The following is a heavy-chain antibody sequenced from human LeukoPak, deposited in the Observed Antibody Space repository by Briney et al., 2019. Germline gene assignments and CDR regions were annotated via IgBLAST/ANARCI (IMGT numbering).Heavy chain of an antibody. CDR1: GITFSSHG. V-gene: IGHV3-7*01. Sequence: GGSLRLSCAASGITFSSHGMSWVRQAPGKGLEWVADINQDGSDKHYVDSVKGRFTISRDNAESSLYLQVNSLRAEDTAVYYCVRDPRSFHLWGQGTLVTVSS. J-gene: IGHJ1*01. CDR3: VRDPRSFHL. CDR2: INQDGSDK.